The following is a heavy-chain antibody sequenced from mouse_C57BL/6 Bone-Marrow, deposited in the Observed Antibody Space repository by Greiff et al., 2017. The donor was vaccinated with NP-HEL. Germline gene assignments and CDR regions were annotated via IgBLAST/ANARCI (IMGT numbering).Heavy chain of an antibody. J-gene: IGHJ1*03. V-gene: IGHV15-2*01. CDR1: DSEVFPIAY. CDR3: ARDRLLLRYWYFDV. CDR2: ILPSIGRT. Sequence: VKLQESGSELRSPGSSVKLSCKDFDSEVFPIAYMSWVRQKPGHGFEWIGGILPSIGRTIYGEKFEDKATLDADTLSNTAYLELNSLSSEDSAIYYCARDRLLLRYWYFDVWGTGTTVTVSS. D-gene: IGHD1-1*01.